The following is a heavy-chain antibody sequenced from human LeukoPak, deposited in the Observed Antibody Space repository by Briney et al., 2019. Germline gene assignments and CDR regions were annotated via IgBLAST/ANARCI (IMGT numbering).Heavy chain of an antibody. Sequence: GGSLRLSCAASGFIFSSYAMHWVRQAPGKGLEWLALISYDGSNKYYADSAKGRFTISRDNSRNTLYLQMNSLTAEDTAVFYCAKDGVILAPGVYWYMDVWGRGTTVTVSS. V-gene: IGHV3-30-3*02. CDR2: ISYDGSNK. J-gene: IGHJ6*03. CDR3: AKDGVILAPGVYWYMDV. CDR1: GFIFSSYA. D-gene: IGHD3-16*02.